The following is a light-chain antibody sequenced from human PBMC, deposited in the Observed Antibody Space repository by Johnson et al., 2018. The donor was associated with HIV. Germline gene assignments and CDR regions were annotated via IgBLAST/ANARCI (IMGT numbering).Light chain of an antibody. CDR3: GTWDNCLSAYV. CDR2: DNN. V-gene: IGLV1-51*01. J-gene: IGLJ1*01. Sequence: QSVLTQPPSVSAAPGQKVTISCSGSSSNIGNNRVSWYQQLPGTAPKLLIYDNNKRPSGIPDRFSGSKSGTSATLGITGLQTGDEADYYCGTWDNCLSAYVFGTGTKVTVL. CDR1: SSNIGNNR.